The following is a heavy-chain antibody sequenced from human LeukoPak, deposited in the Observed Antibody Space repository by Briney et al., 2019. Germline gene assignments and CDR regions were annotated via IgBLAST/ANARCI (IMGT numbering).Heavy chain of an antibody. CDR1: GGSISSYY. CDR2: IYTSGST. J-gene: IGHJ4*02. CDR3: ARDLPLLLWFGELFDY. D-gene: IGHD3-10*01. Sequence: SETLSLTCTVSGGSISSYYWSWIRQPAGKGLEWIGRIYTSGSTNYNPSLKSRVTMSVDTSKNQFSLKLSSVTAADTAVYHCARDLPLLLWFGELFDYCGQGTLVTVSS. V-gene: IGHV4-4*07.